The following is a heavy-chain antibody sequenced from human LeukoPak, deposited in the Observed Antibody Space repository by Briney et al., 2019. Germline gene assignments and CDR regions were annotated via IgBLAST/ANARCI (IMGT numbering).Heavy chain of an antibody. CDR2: ISSSGSTI. CDR3: ARDDGKEGYYYYGMDV. D-gene: IGHD4-23*01. Sequence: GGSLRLSCAASGITFSSYEMNWVRQAPGKGLEWVSYISSSGSTIYYADSVKGRFTISRDNAKNSLYLQMNSLRAEDTAVYYCARDDGKEGYYYYGMDVWGQGTTVTVSS. J-gene: IGHJ6*02. CDR1: GITFSSYE. V-gene: IGHV3-48*03.